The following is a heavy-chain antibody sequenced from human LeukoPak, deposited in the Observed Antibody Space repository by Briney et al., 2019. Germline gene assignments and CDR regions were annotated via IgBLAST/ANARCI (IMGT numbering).Heavy chain of an antibody. Sequence: SETLSLTCTVSGGSISSGSYYWSWIRQPAGKGLEWIGRIYTSGSTNYNPSLKSRVTISVDRSKNQFSLKLSSVTAADTAVYYCARVTMVRAHDYWGQGTLVTVSS. CDR1: GGSISSGSYY. J-gene: IGHJ4*02. CDR2: IYTSGST. CDR3: ARVTMVRAHDY. D-gene: IGHD3-10*01. V-gene: IGHV4-61*02.